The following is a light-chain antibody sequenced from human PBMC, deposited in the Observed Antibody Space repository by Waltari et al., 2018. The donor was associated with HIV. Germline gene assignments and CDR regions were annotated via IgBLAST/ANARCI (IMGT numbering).Light chain of an antibody. CDR1: QGIRND. Sequence: AIQMTQSPSSLSAAVGVSVTITCRSSQGIRNDLGWYQQKSGKAPKLLIYAASALHNGVPSRFSGSGSGTDFTLTISSVQPEDFATYYCLQDYKAPYTFGQGTKLEIK. CDR3: LQDYKAPYT. J-gene: IGKJ2*01. V-gene: IGKV1-6*01. CDR2: AAS.